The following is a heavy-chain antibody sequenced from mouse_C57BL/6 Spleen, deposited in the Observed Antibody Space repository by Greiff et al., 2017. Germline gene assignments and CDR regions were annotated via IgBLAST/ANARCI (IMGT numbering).Heavy chain of an antibody. CDR2: INPGSGGT. V-gene: IGHV1-54*01. CDR1: GYAFTNYL. D-gene: IGHD1-1*01. CDR3: ARYSITTVVATGFDY. Sequence: QVQLQQSGAELVRPGTSVKVSCKASGYAFTNYLIEWVQQRPGQGLEWIGVINPGSGGTNYNEKFKGKATLTADKSSSTAYMQLSSLTSEDSAVYFCARYSITTVVATGFDYWGQGTTLTVSS. J-gene: IGHJ2*01.